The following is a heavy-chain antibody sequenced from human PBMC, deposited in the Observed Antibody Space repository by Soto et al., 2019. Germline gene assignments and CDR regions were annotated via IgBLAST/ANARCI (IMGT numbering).Heavy chain of an antibody. CDR2: IYYSGST. J-gene: IGHJ6*02. CDR3: ARMRRAARQTPYSYYGRDV. V-gene: IGHV4-61*01. CDR1: GGSVSSGSYY. D-gene: IGHD6-6*01. Sequence: PSETLSLTCTVSGGSVSSGSYYWSWIRQPPGKGLACIGYIYYSGSTNYNPSLKSRVTISVDTSKNQFSLKLTPVTAADTAVFYGARMRRAARQTPYSYYGRDVGGRGTWVT.